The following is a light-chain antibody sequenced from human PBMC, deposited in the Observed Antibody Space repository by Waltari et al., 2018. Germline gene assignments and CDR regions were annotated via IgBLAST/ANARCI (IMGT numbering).Light chain of an antibody. J-gene: IGKJ1*01. CDR2: GAS. V-gene: IGKV3-20*01. CDR3: QHYVRLPAT. CDR1: QSVSRA. Sequence: IVLTQSPASLSSSPGATVTLSCRASQSVSRALAWYQQKPGQAPRLLIFGASNRATGIPDRFSGSGSETDFSLTISRLEPEDFAVYYCQHYVRLPATFGRGTKVEIK.